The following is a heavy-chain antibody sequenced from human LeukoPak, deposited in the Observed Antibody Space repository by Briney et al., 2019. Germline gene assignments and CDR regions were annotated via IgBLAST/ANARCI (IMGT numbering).Heavy chain of an antibody. J-gene: IGHJ4*02. CDR1: GGSISSSNW. CDR2: IYHSGST. CDR3: ARVDSSGYYYLDY. Sequence: PSETLSPTCAVSGGSISSSNWWSWVRQPPGKGLEWIGEIYHSGSTNYNPSLKSRVTISVDKSKNQFSLKLSSVTAADTAVYYCARVDSSGYYYLDYWGQGTLVTVSS. V-gene: IGHV4-4*02. D-gene: IGHD3-22*01.